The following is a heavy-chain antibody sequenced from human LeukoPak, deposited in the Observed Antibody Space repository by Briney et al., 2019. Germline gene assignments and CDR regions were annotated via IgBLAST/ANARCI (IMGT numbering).Heavy chain of an antibody. CDR1: GYTLTELS. CDR2: INPNSGGT. J-gene: IGHJ4*02. D-gene: IGHD3-10*01. V-gene: IGHV1-2*02. Sequence: GASVKVSCKVSGYTLTELSMHWVRQAPGQGLEWMGWINPNSGGTNYAQKFQGRVTMTRDTSISTAYMELSRLRSDDTAVYYCARDSGGYFDYWGQGTLVTVSS. CDR3: ARDSGGYFDY.